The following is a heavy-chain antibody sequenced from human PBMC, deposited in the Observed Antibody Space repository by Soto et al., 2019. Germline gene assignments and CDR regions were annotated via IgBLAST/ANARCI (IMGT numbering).Heavy chain of an antibody. V-gene: IGHV1-69*13. Sequence: ASVKFSCKASGGTFSSYAISWVRQAPGQGLEWMGGIIPIFGTANYAQKFQGRVTITADESTSTAYMELSSLRSEDTAVYYCASRQPDYYYYGMDVWGQGTTVTVSS. CDR2: IIPIFGTA. D-gene: IGHD6-13*01. CDR1: GGTFSSYA. CDR3: ASRQPDYYYYGMDV. J-gene: IGHJ6*02.